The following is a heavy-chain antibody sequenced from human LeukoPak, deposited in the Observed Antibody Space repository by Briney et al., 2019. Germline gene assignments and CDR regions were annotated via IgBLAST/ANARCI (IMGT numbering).Heavy chain of an antibody. D-gene: IGHD6-19*01. J-gene: IGHJ4*02. CDR1: GGSISSGSYY. CDR2: IYTSGST. CDR3: AREGGKQWLVFDY. V-gene: IGHV4-61*02. Sequence: SQTLSLTCTVSGGSISSGSYYWSWIRQPAGKGLEWIGRIYTSGSTNYNPSLKSRVTISVDTSKNQFSLKLTSVTAADTAVYYCAREGGKQWLVFDYWGQGALVTVSS.